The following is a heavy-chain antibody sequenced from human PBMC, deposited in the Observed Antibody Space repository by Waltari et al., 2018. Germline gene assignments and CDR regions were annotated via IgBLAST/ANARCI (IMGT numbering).Heavy chain of an antibody. V-gene: IGHV1-69*04. J-gene: IGHJ5*02. CDR3: ARDMAVAGRNWFDP. CDR2: FIPSFGIT. D-gene: IGHD6-19*01. CDR1: GGTYSSYA. Sequence: QVQLVQSGAEVKKPGSSVKVSCKASGGTYSSYAFSWVRQAPGQGLEWMGRFIPSFGITNYAQKFQGRVTRTADKSTSAAVLELTGLTSDETAIYYCARDMAVAGRNWFDPWGQGTLVTVSS.